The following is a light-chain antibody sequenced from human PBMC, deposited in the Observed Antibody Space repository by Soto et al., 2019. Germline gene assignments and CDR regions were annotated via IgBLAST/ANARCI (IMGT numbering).Light chain of an antibody. V-gene: IGKV1-27*01. CDR2: AAP. J-gene: IGKJ1*01. CDR3: QKYNSAPWT. CDR1: QGTSNY. Sequence: DLQLPQSPSSLSASVGDRVTITCRASQGTSNYFAWYQQKPGKVPTLLIYAAPTLQLGTPSRFSGSGSGTDFTLTISSLQPEDVATYYGQKYNSAPWTFGQGTKVEIK.